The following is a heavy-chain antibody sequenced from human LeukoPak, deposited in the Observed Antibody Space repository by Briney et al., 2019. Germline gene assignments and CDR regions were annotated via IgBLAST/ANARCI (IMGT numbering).Heavy chain of an antibody. D-gene: IGHD4-11*01. CDR2: LYYSGST. V-gene: IGHV4-39*01. Sequence: SETVSLTCTVSGGSISSSSYYWGWIRQPPGKGLEWIGSLYYSGSTYYNPSLKSRVTISVDTSKNQFSLKLSSVTAADTAVYYCARQMDYSNYDLFNFDYWGQGTLVTVSS. CDR3: ARQMDYSNYDLFNFDY. J-gene: IGHJ4*02. CDR1: GGSISSSSYY.